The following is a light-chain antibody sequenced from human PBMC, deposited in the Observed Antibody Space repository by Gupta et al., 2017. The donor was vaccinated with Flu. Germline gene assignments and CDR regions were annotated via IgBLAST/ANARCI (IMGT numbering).Light chain of an antibody. CDR2: AAS. J-gene: IGKJ4*01. CDR1: QIINRY. V-gene: IGKV1-39*01. CDR3: QQTYGIPLT. Sequence: PSSLSASVGDRVTITCRASQIINRYLNWYQQKPGKAPNLLIYAASSLQSGVPSRFSGSFSGTDFNLTVSSLQPEDFATYFCQQTYGIPLTFGGGTXVEIK.